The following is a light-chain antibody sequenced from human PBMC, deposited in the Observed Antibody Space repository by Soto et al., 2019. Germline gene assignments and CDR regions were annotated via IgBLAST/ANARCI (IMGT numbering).Light chain of an antibody. CDR1: QSVSSSY. CDR2: GAS. J-gene: IGKJ5*01. V-gene: IGKV3D-20*02. Sequence: EIVMTQSPATLSASPGERATLSCRASQSVSSSYLAWYQQKPGQAPRLLIYGASSRATGIPDRFSGSGFGTDFTLTISSLEPEDAAVYYCQQRSNWPTITVGQGTRLEIK. CDR3: QQRSNWPTIT.